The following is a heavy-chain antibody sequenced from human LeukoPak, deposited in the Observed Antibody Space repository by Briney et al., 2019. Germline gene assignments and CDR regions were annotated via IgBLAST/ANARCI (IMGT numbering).Heavy chain of an antibody. CDR1: GGSISISSYY. J-gene: IGHJ5*02. D-gene: IGHD3-3*01. V-gene: IGHV4-39*01. CDR3: ARHGDYDFWIGSPYGWFDP. Sequence: SETLSLTCTVYGGSISISSYYWGWIRQPPGKGLEWIGSVFDSENTYYNPSLQSRVTISGDTSKNQFSLKLISVNDADTAVYYCARHGDYDFWIGSPYGWFDPGGQGALVTVSS. CDR2: VFDSENT.